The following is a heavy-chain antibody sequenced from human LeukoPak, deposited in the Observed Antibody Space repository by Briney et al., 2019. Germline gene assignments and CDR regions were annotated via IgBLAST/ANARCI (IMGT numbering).Heavy chain of an antibody. CDR1: GGTFISYA. Sequence: ASVKVSCTASGGTFISYAISWVRQAPGQGLEWMGRIIPILGIANYAQKFQGRVTITADKSTSTAYMELSSLRSEDTAVYYCANSVGSYGSGSYSGANDYWGQGTLVTVSS. D-gene: IGHD3-10*01. CDR2: IIPILGIA. V-gene: IGHV1-69*04. CDR3: ANSVGSYGSGSYSGANDY. J-gene: IGHJ4*02.